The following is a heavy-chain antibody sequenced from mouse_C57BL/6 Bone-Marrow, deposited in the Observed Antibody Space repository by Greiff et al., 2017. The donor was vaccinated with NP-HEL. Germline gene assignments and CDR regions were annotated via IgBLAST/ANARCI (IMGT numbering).Heavy chain of an antibody. CDR2: ISSGGDYI. Sequence: DVQLVESGEGLVKPGGSLKLSCAASGFTFSSYAMSWVRQTPEKRLEWVAYISSGGDYIYYADTVKGRFTISRDNARNTLYLQMSSLKSEDTAMYYCTRDRTTVVASYWYFDVWGTGTTVTVSS. CDR1: GFTFSSYA. CDR3: TRDRTTVVASYWYFDV. D-gene: IGHD1-1*01. V-gene: IGHV5-9-1*02. J-gene: IGHJ1*03.